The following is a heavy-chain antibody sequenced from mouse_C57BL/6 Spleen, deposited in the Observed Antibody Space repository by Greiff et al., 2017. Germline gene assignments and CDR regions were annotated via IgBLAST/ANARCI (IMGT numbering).Heavy chain of an antibody. J-gene: IGHJ2*01. V-gene: IGHV14-3*01. CDR3: AREGGDYGNYFDY. D-gene: IGHD1-1*02. CDR1: GFNINNTY. CDR2: IDPSNGNT. Sequence: DVKLQEPVAELVRPGASVKLSCTASGFNINNTYMHWVKQRPEQGLEWIGRIDPSNGNTKYAPKFQGKATITADTSSNTAYLQLSSLTSDDTDIYYSAREGGDYGNYFDYWGQGTTLTVSS.